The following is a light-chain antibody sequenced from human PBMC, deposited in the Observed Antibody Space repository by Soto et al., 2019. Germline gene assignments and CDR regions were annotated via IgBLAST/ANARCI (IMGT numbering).Light chain of an antibody. CDR2: SNY. J-gene: IGLJ1*01. CDR3: AAWDDSLNGYV. Sequence: QSVLTQPPSASGTPGQRVTISCSGSSSNIGSNTVNWYQQLPGTAPKLLIYSNYQRPSGVPDRFSGSKSGTSAPLAISGLQTEDEADYYCAAWDDSLNGYVFGTGTKLTVL. CDR1: SSNIGSNT. V-gene: IGLV1-44*01.